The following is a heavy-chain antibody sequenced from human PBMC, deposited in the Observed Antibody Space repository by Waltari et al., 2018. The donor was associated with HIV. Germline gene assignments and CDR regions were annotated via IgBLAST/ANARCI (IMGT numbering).Heavy chain of an antibody. CDR1: GGSISSTSNN. Sequence: QLKLQESGPGLAKPSETLSLTCIVSGGSISSTSNNWAWIRQPPGKGLGWIGSVYYSGNTYYRPSRKSRVTISVDTSKNQFSLRLGSVTAADTAVYYCARRYSGYGGRHPWFDPWGQGTLVTVSS. V-gene: IGHV4-39*01. CDR3: ARRYSGYGGRHPWFDP. D-gene: IGHD5-12*01. J-gene: IGHJ5*02. CDR2: VYYSGNT.